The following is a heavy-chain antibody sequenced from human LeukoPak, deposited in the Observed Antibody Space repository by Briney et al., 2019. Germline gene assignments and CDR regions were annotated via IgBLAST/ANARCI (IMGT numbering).Heavy chain of an antibody. CDR1: GGSISSSSYQ. Sequence: PLETLSLTCTVSGGSISSSSYQWGWLRQPPGKGLEWIGSIYYSGSTYYNPSLKSRVTVSVDTSKNQFSLKLSSVTAADTAVYYCARISIVVVPAYFDYWGQGTLVTVSS. V-gene: IGHV4-39*01. CDR3: ARISIVVVPAYFDY. J-gene: IGHJ4*02. D-gene: IGHD2-2*01. CDR2: IYYSGST.